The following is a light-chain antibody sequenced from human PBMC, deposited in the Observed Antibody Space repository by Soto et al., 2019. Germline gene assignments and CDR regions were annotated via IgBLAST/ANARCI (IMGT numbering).Light chain of an antibody. J-gene: IGKJ2*01. CDR2: ATS. CDR3: QRYGASSFT. V-gene: IGKV3-20*01. Sequence: EIVLTQSPGTLSLSPGERATLCCRASQSVDSSYLSWYQHQPGQAPRLLIYATSSRATGIPDRFSGSGSGTDFTLTISRLEPEDFSVYYCQRYGASSFTFGQGTNLEIK. CDR1: QSVDSSY.